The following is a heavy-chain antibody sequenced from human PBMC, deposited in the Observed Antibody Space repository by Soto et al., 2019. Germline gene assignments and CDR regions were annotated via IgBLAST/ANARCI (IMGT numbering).Heavy chain of an antibody. V-gene: IGHV1-24*01. CDR2: FDPEDGET. D-gene: IGHD6-6*01. J-gene: IGHJ4*02. CDR1: GYTLTELS. Sequence: VASVKVSCKVSGYTLTELSMHWVRQAPGKGLEWMGGFDPEDGETIYAQKFQGRVTMTEDTSTDTAYMELSSLRSEDTAVYYCATGLFSSSRFEWYFDYWGQGTLVTVSS. CDR3: ATGLFSSSRFEWYFDY.